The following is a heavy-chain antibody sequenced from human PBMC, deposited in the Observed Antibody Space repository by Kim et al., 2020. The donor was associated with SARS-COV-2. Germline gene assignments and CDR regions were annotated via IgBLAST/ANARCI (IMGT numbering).Heavy chain of an antibody. Sequence: GGSLRLSCAASGFTFSSYGMHWVRQAPGKGLEWVAVIWYDGSNKYYADSVKGRFTISRDNSKNTLYLQMNSLRAEDTAVYYCARDQSGLGSYDAFDIWGQGTMVTVSS. V-gene: IGHV3-33*01. CDR3: ARDQSGLGSYDAFDI. D-gene: IGHD1-26*01. CDR2: IWYDGSNK. CDR1: GFTFSSYG. J-gene: IGHJ3*02.